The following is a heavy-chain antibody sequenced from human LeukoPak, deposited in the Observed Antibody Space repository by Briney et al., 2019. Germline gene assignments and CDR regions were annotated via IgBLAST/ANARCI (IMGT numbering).Heavy chain of an antibody. CDR3: AKDGLSVPAAIQLGPEYFQH. J-gene: IGHJ1*01. Sequence: GSLRLSCAASGFTFSSYAMSWVRQAPGKGLEWVSAISGSGGSTYYADSVKGRFTISRDNSKNTLYLQMNSLRAEDTAVYYCAKDGLSVPAAIQLGPEYFQHWGQGTLVTVSS. V-gene: IGHV3-23*01. CDR1: GFTFSSYA. CDR2: ISGSGGST. D-gene: IGHD2-2*02.